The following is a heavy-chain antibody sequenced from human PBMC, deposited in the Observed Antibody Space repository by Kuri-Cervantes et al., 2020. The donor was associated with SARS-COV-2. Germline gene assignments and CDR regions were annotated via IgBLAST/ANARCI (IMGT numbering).Heavy chain of an antibody. CDR2: IYPGDSDT. CDR1: GYTFASYW. V-gene: IGHV5-51*01. J-gene: IGHJ6*03. Sequence: KVSCKGSGYTFASYWIGWVRQMPGKGLEWMGVIYPGDSDTRYRPSFQGQVTISADKSINTAYLHWTSLKASDTAVYYCARRDVYDYMDVWGKGTTVTVSS. CDR3: ARRDVYDYMDV.